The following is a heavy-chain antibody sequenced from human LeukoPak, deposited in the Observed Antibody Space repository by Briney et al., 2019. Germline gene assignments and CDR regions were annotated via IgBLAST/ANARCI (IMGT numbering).Heavy chain of an antibody. CDR1: GDSFSNSLYY. J-gene: IGHJ4*02. V-gene: IGHV4-61*01. CDR3: ARVLRAASWRSYDY. D-gene: IGHD5-18*01. CDR2: IYYNGGT. Sequence: SETLSLTCTVSGDSFSNSLYYWRWIRQPPGTGLEWIGYIYYNGGTNYNPSLKSRVTISIDTSTNQFSLRLNSMTAADTAVYYCARVLRAASWRSYDYWGQGSLVTVSS.